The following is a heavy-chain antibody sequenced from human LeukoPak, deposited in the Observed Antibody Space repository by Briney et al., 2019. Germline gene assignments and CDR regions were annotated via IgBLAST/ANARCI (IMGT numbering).Heavy chain of an antibody. CDR3: ASSGYYIPFGGY. Sequence: PGGSLRLSCAASGFTFSSYGMHWVRQAPGKGLEWVAVISYDGSNKYYADSVKGRFTISRDNSKNTLYLQMNSLRAEDTAVYYCASSGYYIPFGGYWGQGTPVTVSS. J-gene: IGHJ4*02. D-gene: IGHD3-3*01. V-gene: IGHV3-30*03. CDR2: ISYDGSNK. CDR1: GFTFSSYG.